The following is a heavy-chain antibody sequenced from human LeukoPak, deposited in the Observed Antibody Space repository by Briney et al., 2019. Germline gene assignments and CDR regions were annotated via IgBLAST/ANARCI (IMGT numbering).Heavy chain of an antibody. Sequence: GGSLRLSCAASGFTFSSFTMNWARQVPGKGLEWISYISLGNSTMFYADSVKGRFTISRDNAKNSLYLQMSSLRDDDTAVYYCARVGNGRSWDYWGQGTLVSVSS. J-gene: IGHJ4*02. CDR2: ISLGNSTM. V-gene: IGHV3-48*02. D-gene: IGHD2-15*01. CDR1: GFTFSSFT. CDR3: ARVGNGRSWDY.